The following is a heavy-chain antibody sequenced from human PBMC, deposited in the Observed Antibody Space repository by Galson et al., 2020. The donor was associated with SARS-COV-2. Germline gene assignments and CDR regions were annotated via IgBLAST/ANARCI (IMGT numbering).Heavy chain of an antibody. D-gene: IGHD3-10*01. CDR3: ARGGSRPIMAFDYYYFYMDV. J-gene: IGHJ6*03. Sequence: SETLSLTCAVYGGSFSDYYWTWVRQPPGKGLEWIGEISHSGSTNYSQSLKSRVFMSVDTSKNQFSLKLRSVTAADTAVYYCARGGSRPIMAFDYYYFYMDVWGKGTTVTVSS. CDR1: GGSFSDYY. CDR2: ISHSGST. V-gene: IGHV4-34*01.